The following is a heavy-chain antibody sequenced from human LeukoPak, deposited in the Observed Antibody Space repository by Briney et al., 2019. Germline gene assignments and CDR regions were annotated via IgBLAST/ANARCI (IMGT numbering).Heavy chain of an antibody. Sequence: GASVKVSCKASGYTFTSYGISWVRQAPGQGLEWIGWISAYNGNTNYAQKLQGRVTMTTDTSTSTAYMELRSLRSDDTAVYYCSLFQLEAAYDILTGYWIPDAFDIWGQGTMVTVSS. CDR3: SLFQLEAAYDILTGYWIPDAFDI. CDR1: GYTFTSYG. CDR2: ISAYNGNT. D-gene: IGHD3-9*01. V-gene: IGHV1-18*01. J-gene: IGHJ3*02.